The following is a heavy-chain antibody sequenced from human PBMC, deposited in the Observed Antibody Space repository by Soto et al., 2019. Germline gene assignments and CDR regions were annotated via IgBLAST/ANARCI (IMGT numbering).Heavy chain of an antibody. J-gene: IGHJ4*02. CDR2: IYSGGST. CDR3: ARQRYPHSSPMGY. Sequence: PGGSLRLSXAASGFTVSSNYMSWVRQAPGKGLEWVSVIYSGGSTYYADSVKGRFTISRDNSKNTLYLQMNSLRAEDTAVYYCARQRYPHSSPMGYWGQGTLVTVSS. D-gene: IGHD6-13*01. CDR1: GFTVSSNY. V-gene: IGHV3-53*01.